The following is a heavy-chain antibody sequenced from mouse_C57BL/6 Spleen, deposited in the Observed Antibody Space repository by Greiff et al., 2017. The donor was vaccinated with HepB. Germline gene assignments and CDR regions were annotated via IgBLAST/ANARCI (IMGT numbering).Heavy chain of an antibody. J-gene: IGHJ2*01. CDR2: ISSGGSYT. CDR1: GFTFSSYG. CDR3: ARQGGYTGSFDY. D-gene: IGHD2-2*01. V-gene: IGHV5-6*01. Sequence: EVQLQESGGDLVKPGGSLKLSCAASGFTFSSYGMSWVRQTPDKRLEWVATISSGGSYTYYPDSVKGRFTISRDNAKNTLYLQMSSLKSEDTAMYYCARQGGYTGSFDYWGQGTTLTVSS.